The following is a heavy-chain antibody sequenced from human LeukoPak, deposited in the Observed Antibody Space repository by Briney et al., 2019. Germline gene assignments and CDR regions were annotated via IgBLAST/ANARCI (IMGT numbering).Heavy chain of an antibody. Sequence: PGGSLRLSCAASGFTFSSYAIHWVRQAPGEGLEWVAFIRYDGSNKYYADSVKGRFTISRDNSKNTLYLQMNSLRAGDTALYYCAKDGQCSSTSCYYFDYWGQGTLVTVSS. V-gene: IGHV3-30*02. J-gene: IGHJ4*02. CDR3: AKDGQCSSTSCYYFDY. D-gene: IGHD2-2*01. CDR1: GFTFSSYA. CDR2: IRYDGSNK.